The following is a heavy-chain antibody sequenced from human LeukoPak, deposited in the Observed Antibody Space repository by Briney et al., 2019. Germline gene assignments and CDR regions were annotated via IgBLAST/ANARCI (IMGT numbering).Heavy chain of an antibody. D-gene: IGHD3-22*01. Sequence: PGGSLRLSCAASGFTFSSYAMSWVRQAPGKGLEWVSAISGSGGSTYYADSVKGRFTISRDNSKNTLYLQMNSLRAEDTAVYYCAKLNGYYYDSSGYYLGDYWGQGTLVTVSS. V-gene: IGHV3-23*01. CDR3: AKLNGYYYDSSGYYLGDY. CDR2: ISGSGGST. CDR1: GFTFSSYA. J-gene: IGHJ4*02.